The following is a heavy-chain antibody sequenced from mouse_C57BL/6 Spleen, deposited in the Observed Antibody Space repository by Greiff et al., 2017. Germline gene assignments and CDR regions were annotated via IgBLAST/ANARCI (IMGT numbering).Heavy chain of an antibody. J-gene: IGHJ2*01. V-gene: IGHV1-52*01. CDR3: ARGGGPYYFDY. CDR1: GYTFTSYW. Sequence: VQLQQPGAELVRPGSSVKLSCKASGYTFTSYWMHWVKQRPIQGLEWIGNIDPSDSEPHYNQKFKDKATLTVDKSSSTAYMQLISLTSEDSAVYYCARGGGPYYFDYWGQGTTLTVSS. CDR2: IDPSDSEP.